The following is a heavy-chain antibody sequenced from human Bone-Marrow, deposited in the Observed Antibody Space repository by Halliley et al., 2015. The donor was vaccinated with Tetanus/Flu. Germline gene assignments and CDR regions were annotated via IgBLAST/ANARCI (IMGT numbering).Heavy chain of an antibody. CDR2: INNDGSST. CDR3: AKGVAV. Sequence: PGKGLVWVSRINNDGSSTNYADSVKGRSTISRDNAKNTLYLQMNSLIAEDTAVYYCAKGVAVWGQGTAVTVSS. J-gene: IGHJ6*02. V-gene: IGHV3-74*01.